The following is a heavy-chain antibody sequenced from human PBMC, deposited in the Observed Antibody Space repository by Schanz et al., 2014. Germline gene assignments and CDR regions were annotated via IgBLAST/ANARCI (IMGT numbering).Heavy chain of an antibody. Sequence: EVQLVESGGGLIHPGGSLRLSCAVSGFTVSTNYMTWVRQAPGKGLECVSVLYTGGSTFYAESVRGRFFISRDSSKNTLFLHMNSLRAEDTAVYYCAKSMYSTSWAFDFWGQGAQVTVSS. V-gene: IGHV3-53*01. J-gene: IGHJ4*02. D-gene: IGHD2-2*01. CDR1: GFTVSTNY. CDR2: LYTGGST. CDR3: AKSMYSTSWAFDF.